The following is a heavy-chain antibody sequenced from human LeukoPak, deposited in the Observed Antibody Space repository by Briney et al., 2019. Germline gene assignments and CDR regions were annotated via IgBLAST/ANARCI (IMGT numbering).Heavy chain of an antibody. CDR2: ISYDGSNK. CDR3: ARDTDILTGSDSYFDY. CDR1: GFTFNSYA. J-gene: IGHJ4*02. Sequence: GGSLRLSCAASGFTFNSYAMHWVRQAPGKGLEWVAVISYDGSNKYYADSVKGRFTISRDNSKNTLYLQMNSLRAEDTAVYYCARDTDILTGSDSYFDYWGQGTLVTVSS. V-gene: IGHV3-30*04. D-gene: IGHD3-9*01.